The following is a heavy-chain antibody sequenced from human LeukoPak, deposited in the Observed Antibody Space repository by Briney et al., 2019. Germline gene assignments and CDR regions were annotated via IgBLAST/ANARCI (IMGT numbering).Heavy chain of an antibody. CDR3: ARDRGPRTGFMVREAYDY. Sequence: PGGSLRLSCVASGFTLSDYWIHWVRQAPGKGLVWVSRISSDGDTTNYADSVKGRFTISRDNAKNTLYPQMNSLRVEDTAVYYCARDRGPRTGFMVREAYDYWGQGTLVTVSS. D-gene: IGHD3-10*01. CDR1: GFTLSDYW. CDR2: ISSDGDTT. V-gene: IGHV3-74*01. J-gene: IGHJ4*02.